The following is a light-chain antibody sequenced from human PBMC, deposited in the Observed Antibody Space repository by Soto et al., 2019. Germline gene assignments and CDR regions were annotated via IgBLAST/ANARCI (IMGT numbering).Light chain of an antibody. CDR1: QGIRKD. Sequence: AVQMTQSPSSLSASAGDRVTITCRASQGIRKDLGWYQHKPGKAPKVLIYRATNLQSGVPTRFSGSGSGTEFTLTISDLQPEDVGTYYCLQDYNYPPASCGQGTKVEIK. CDR3: LQDYNYPPAS. J-gene: IGKJ2*01. V-gene: IGKV1-6*01. CDR2: RAT.